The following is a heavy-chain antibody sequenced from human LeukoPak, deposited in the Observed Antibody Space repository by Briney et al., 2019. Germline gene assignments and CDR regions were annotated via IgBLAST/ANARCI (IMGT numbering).Heavy chain of an antibody. D-gene: IGHD3-22*01. CDR3: AKSSILNYYDSSGYYY. J-gene: IGHJ4*02. CDR2: ISYDGSNK. Sequence: GGSLRLSCAASGFTFSSYGMHWVRQAPGKGLEWVAVISYDGSNKYYADSVKGRFTISRDNSKNTLYLQMNCLRAEDTAVYYCAKSSILNYYDSSGYYYWGQGTLVTVSS. CDR1: GFTFSSYG. V-gene: IGHV3-30*18.